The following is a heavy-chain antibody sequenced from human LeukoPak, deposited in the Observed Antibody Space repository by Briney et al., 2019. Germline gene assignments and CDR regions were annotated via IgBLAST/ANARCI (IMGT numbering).Heavy chain of an antibody. D-gene: IGHD6-19*01. CDR3: ARDREAVAGHNWFDP. J-gene: IGHJ5*02. Sequence: ASVKVSCKASGGTFSSYATSWVRQAPGQGLEWMGGIIPIFGTANYAQKFQGRVTITADESTSTAYMELSSLRSEDTAVYYCARDREAVAGHNWFDPWGQGTLVTVSS. CDR2: IIPIFGTA. V-gene: IGHV1-69*13. CDR1: GGTFSSYA.